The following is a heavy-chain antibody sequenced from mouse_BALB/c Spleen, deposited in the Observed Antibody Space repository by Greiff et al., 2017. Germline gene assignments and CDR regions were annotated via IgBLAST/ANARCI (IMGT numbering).Heavy chain of an antibody. V-gene: IGHV14-1*02. Sequence: VQLQQSGAELVRPGALVKLSCKASGFNIKDYYMNWVKQRPEQGLEWIGWIDPENGNTIYDPKFQGKASITADTSSNTAYLQLSSLTSEDTAVYYCASPHYYGSSYRFAYWGQGTLVTVAA. D-gene: IGHD1-1*01. CDR3: ASPHYYGSSYRFAY. CDR1: GFNIKDYY. J-gene: IGHJ3*01. CDR2: IDPENGNT.